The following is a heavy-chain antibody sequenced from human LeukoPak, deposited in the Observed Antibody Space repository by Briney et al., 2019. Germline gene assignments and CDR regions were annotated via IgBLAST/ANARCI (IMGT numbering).Heavy chain of an antibody. D-gene: IGHD6-19*01. V-gene: IGHV4-38-2*02. Sequence: TSETLSLTCAVSGYSISSGYYWGWIRQPPGKGLEWIGSIYHGGSTYYNPPPKSRVTISVDTSKNQFSLKLSSVTAADTAVYYCARELIAVAGTGYFDYWGQGTLVTVSS. CDR2: IYHGGST. J-gene: IGHJ4*02. CDR1: GYSISSGYY. CDR3: ARELIAVAGTGYFDY.